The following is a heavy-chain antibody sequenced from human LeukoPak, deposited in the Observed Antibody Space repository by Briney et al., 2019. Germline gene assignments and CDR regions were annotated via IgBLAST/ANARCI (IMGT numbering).Heavy chain of an antibody. CDR2: IYYSGST. J-gene: IGHJ4*02. CDR1: GDSISSSISY. V-gene: IGHV4-39*01. Sequence: SETLSLTSTVSGDSISSSISYWGWIRQPPGKGLEWIVSIYYSGSTHYNPSLKSRVIISVDTSKNQFSLNLSSVTAADTAVYYCARNHTHEGYGYYFDYWGQGTLITVSS. CDR3: ARNHTHEGYGYYFDY. D-gene: IGHD5-18*01.